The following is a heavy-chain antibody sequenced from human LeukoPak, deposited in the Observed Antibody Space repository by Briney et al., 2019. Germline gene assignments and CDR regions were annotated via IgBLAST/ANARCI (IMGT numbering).Heavy chain of an antibody. D-gene: IGHD2-15*01. V-gene: IGHV3-21*01. J-gene: IGHJ4*02. CDR2: ITSTSSYV. Sequence: GGSLRLSCEASGFTFSTYNMNWVRQAPGKRLEWVSSITSTSSYVFYADSVKGRFTISRDNAENSLYLQMNSLRAEDTAVYYCARGTSGGNVGAYWGQGTLVTVSS. CDR1: GFTFSTYN. CDR3: ARGTSGGNVGAY.